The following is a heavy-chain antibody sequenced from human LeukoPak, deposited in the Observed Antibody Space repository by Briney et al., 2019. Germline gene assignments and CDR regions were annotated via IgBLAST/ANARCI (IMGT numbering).Heavy chain of an antibody. CDR3: TREGYYDSSGYPRAFDI. D-gene: IGHD3-22*01. CDR2: IRSKAYGGTT. V-gene: IGHV3-49*03. Sequence: GRSLRLSCTASGFTFGDYAMSWFRQAPGKGLEWVGFIRSKAYGGTTEYAASVKGRFTISRDDSKSIAYLHMNSLKTEDTAVYYCTREGYYDSSGYPRAFDIWGQGTMVTVSS. J-gene: IGHJ3*02. CDR1: GFTFGDYA.